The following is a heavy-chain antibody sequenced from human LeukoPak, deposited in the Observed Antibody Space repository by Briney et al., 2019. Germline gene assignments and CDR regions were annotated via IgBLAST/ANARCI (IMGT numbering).Heavy chain of an antibody. Sequence: GGSLRLSCAASGSTFSSYWMHWVRQAPGKGLVWVSRINSDGSDTSYADSVKGRFTISRDNARNTLYLQMNSLRAEDTSVYYCARVPTVTGGFDYWGQGTLVTVSS. CDR3: ARVPTVTGGFDY. CDR1: GSTFSSYW. D-gene: IGHD4-11*01. CDR2: INSDGSDT. J-gene: IGHJ4*02. V-gene: IGHV3-74*01.